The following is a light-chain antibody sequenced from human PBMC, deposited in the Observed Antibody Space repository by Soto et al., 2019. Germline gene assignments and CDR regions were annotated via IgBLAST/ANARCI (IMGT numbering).Light chain of an antibody. CDR2: ETS. CDR3: QQSYNAPYT. Sequence: IQMTQSPASLSASIGDQVTITCRASQAILKYVNWYQQKSGQAPKILIFETSNLERRVPTRFKGSGYGTSFSLIIDSLQPDDFATYFCQQSYNAPYTFGQGT. J-gene: IGKJ2*01. CDR1: QAILKY. V-gene: IGKV1-39*01.